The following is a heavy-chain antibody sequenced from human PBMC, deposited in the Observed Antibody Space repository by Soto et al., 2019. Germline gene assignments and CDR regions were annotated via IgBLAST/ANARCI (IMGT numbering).Heavy chain of an antibody. D-gene: IGHD4-4*01. Sequence: GGSLRLSCAASGFTFSSYAMSWVRQAPGKGLEWVSAISGSGGSTYYADSVKGRFTISRDNSKNTLYLQMNSLRAEDTAVYYCAKDQYSSHYYYYGMDVWGQGTTVTVSS. CDR3: AKDQYSSHYYYYGMDV. V-gene: IGHV3-23*01. CDR2: ISGSGGST. CDR1: GFTFSSYA. J-gene: IGHJ6*02.